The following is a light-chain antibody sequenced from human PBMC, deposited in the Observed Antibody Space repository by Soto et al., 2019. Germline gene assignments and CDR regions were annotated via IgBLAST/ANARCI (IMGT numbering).Light chain of an antibody. J-gene: IGKJ5*01. Sequence: EIVLTQSPGTLSLSPGERATLSCRASQSVSSSYLAWYQQKPGQPPRLLIYGASSRATGIPDRFSGSGSGTDFTLTITNLQPEDFAMYYCQQSFGSPPITFGQGTRLDIK. CDR2: GAS. CDR1: QSVSSSY. CDR3: QQSFGSPPIT. V-gene: IGKV3-20*01.